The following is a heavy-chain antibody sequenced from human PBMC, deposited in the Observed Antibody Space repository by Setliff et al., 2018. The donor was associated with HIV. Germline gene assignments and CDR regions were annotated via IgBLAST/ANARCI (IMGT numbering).Heavy chain of an antibody. D-gene: IGHD2-15*01. CDR2: INHRGST. CDR3: ARHSAVNITPDGLGYYSIDV. J-gene: IGHJ6*03. CDR1: GGSFNGYF. V-gene: IGHV4-34*01. Sequence: SETLSLTCAVYGGSFNGYFWSWIRQPPGKGLEWIGEINHRGSTTYNPSPKSRVTISEDTSKKQFSLKLNSVTAADTAVYYCARHSAVNITPDGLGYYSIDVWGKGTSVTVSS.